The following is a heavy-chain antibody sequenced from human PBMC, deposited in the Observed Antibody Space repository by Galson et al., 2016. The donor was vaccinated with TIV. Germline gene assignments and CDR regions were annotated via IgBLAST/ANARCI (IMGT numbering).Heavy chain of an antibody. V-gene: IGHV4-30-4*01. Sequence: LSLTCTVSGGSIISNNDYWSWIRQPPGKGLEWIGYIYYSGSTYYNPSLKSRVTISVDTSQNHFSLKLSSVTAADTAVYYCARDSEHGYSYGYWGQGTLVTVTS. D-gene: IGHD5-18*01. CDR2: IYYSGST. CDR3: ARDSEHGYSYGY. CDR1: GGSIISNNDY. J-gene: IGHJ4*02.